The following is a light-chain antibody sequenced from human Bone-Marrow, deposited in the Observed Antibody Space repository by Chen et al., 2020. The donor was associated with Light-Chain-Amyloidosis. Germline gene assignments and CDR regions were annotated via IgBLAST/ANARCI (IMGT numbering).Light chain of an antibody. V-gene: IGLV3-21*02. Sequence: SYVLTQPSSVSVAPGQTATIACGGNNMGSTSVHWYQQTPGQAPLLVVYEDRDRPPGIPERVSGSDAGNTATLTISRVEAGDEADYYCQVWDRSSDRPVFGGGTKLTVL. CDR3: QVWDRSSDRPV. CDR2: EDR. J-gene: IGLJ3*02. CDR1: NMGSTS.